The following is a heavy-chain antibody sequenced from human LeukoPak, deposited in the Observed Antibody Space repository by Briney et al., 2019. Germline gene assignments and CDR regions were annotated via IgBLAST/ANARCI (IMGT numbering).Heavy chain of an antibody. CDR2: IKPDGSGK. Sequence: PGGSLRLSCAASGLNFSSYWMSWVRQAPGKGPEWVANIKPDGSGKYYVDSVKGRFTISRDNAENSLFLHMNSLRAEDTAVYYCARCAVAAAGDYWGRGTQVTVSS. V-gene: IGHV3-7*01. CDR1: GLNFSSYW. D-gene: IGHD6-13*01. CDR3: ARCAVAAAGDY. J-gene: IGHJ4*02.